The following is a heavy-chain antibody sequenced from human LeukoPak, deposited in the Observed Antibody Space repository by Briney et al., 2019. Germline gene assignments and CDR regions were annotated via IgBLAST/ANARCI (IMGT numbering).Heavy chain of an antibody. J-gene: IGHJ4*02. CDR1: GYTFTSYG. CDR2: ISAYNGNT. D-gene: IGHD3-9*01. Sequence: ASVKVSCKASGYTFTSYGISWVRQAPGQGLEWMGWISAYNGNTNYAQKLQGRVTMTTDTSTSTAYMELRSRRSDDTAVYYCAREGYYDILTGYLSIEDYWGQGTLVTVSS. CDR3: AREGYYDILTGYLSIEDY. V-gene: IGHV1-18*01.